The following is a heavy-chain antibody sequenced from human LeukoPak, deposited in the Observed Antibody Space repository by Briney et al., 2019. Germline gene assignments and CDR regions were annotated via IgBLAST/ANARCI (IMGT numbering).Heavy chain of an antibody. J-gene: IGHJ6*02. CDR1: GFTFSSYS. Sequence: GGFLRLSCAASGFTFSSYSMNWVRQAPGKGLEWVSSISSSSSYIYYADSVKGRFTISRDNAKNSLYLQMNSLRAEDTAVYYCARDLTNVENSSGWYPIYYYGMDVWGQGTTVTVSS. V-gene: IGHV3-21*01. CDR2: ISSSSSYI. D-gene: IGHD6-19*01. CDR3: ARDLTNVENSSGWYPIYYYGMDV.